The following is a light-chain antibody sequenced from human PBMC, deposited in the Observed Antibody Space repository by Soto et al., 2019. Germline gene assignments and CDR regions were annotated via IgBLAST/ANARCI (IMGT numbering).Light chain of an antibody. CDR2: EVS. J-gene: IGLJ2*01. CDR3: SSHTSDITLVL. Sequence: QSVLTQPASVSGSPGQSITISCTGTTSDVGGYNYVSWYQQHPGKAPKLMIYEVSNRPSGVSHRFSGSKSGNTASLTISGLQAEDEADYYCSSHTSDITLVLFGGGTKLTVL. V-gene: IGLV2-14*01. CDR1: TSDVGGYNY.